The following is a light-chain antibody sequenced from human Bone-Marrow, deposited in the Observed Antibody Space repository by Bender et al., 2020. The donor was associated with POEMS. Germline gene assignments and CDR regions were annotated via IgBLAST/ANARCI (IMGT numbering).Light chain of an antibody. J-gene: IGLJ1*01. CDR1: SSYVANYNL. CDR3: FSYAGTNTFL. Sequence: QYALTQPASVSESPGQSITISCTGTSSYVANYNLVSWYQHHPGKAPKLMIYEDDKRPSGVSNRFSGSKSGNTASLTISGLQAEDEANYYCFSYAGTNTFLFGTGTKVTVL. V-gene: IGLV2-23*02. CDR2: EDD.